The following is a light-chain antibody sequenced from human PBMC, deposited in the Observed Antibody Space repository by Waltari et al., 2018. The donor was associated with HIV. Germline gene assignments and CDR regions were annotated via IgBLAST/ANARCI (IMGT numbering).Light chain of an antibody. CDR2: DNR. CDR3: AAWDGSLDGL. Sequence: QSVLTQPPSASGTPGQRVTISCSGRRSNIGSNPVSWYQQLPGPAPKLLNADNRQRPSCVPDRFSGSRSGTSATLAISGVQSEDDGDYYCAAWDGSLDGLFGGGTKLTV. CDR1: RSNIGSNP. V-gene: IGLV1-44*01. J-gene: IGLJ2*01.